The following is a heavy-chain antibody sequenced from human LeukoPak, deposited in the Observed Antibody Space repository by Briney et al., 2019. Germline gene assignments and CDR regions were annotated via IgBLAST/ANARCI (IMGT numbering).Heavy chain of an antibody. V-gene: IGHV1-24*01. CDR2: FDPENGET. D-gene: IGHD6-6*01. J-gene: IGHJ6*03. CDR3: ATGEAARPNRYYYYYYMDV. Sequence: EASVKVSCKVSGYTLTELSMHWVRQAPGKGLEWMGGFDPENGETIYAQKFQGRVTMTEDTSTDTAYMELSSLRSEDTAVYYCATGEAARPNRYYYYYYMDVWGKGTTVTVSS. CDR1: GYTLTELS.